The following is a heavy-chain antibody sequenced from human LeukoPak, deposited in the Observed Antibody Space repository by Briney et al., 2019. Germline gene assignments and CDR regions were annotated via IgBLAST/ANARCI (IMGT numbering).Heavy chain of an antibody. CDR2: IYSSENT. Sequence: SETLSLTCTVSGGSVSSYYWSWIRLPPGKGLKWIGYIYSSENTKYNSSLESRVTMSEDTSKNQVFLKLSSVTAADTAVYYCARFHSGPSGWYVLWYFDLWGRGTLVTVSS. CDR1: GGSVSSYY. D-gene: IGHD6-19*01. V-gene: IGHV4-4*09. J-gene: IGHJ2*01. CDR3: ARFHSGPSGWYVLWYFDL.